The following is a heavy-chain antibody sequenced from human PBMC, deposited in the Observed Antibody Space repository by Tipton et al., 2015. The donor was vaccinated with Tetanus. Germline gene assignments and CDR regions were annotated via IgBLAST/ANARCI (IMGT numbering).Heavy chain of an antibody. D-gene: IGHD3-3*01. Sequence: SLRLSCAASGFTFGSYAMNWVRQAPGKGLEWISYIGSSSQTIYYADSVKGRFTISRDNAKSSLYLQMRSLRDEDTATYYCARDSSQGLIDFWSGFHDQIDYWGHGTLVTVSS. CDR1: GFTFGSYA. CDR3: ARDSSQGLIDFWSGFHDQIDY. CDR2: IGSSSQTI. J-gene: IGHJ4*01. V-gene: IGHV3-48*02.